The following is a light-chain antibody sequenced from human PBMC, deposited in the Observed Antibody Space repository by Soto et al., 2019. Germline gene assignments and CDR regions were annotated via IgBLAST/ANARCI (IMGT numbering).Light chain of an antibody. CDR2: GDN. CDR3: QSYGV. J-gene: IGLJ3*02. Sequence: NFMLTQPHSVSESPGKTVTISCTRRSGSIASNYVQWYQQRQGSAPATIIYGDNLRPSGVPDRFSGSIDISSNSASLTISALKTEDEADYYCQSYGVFGGRTKLTVL. V-gene: IGLV6-57*04. CDR1: SGSIASNY.